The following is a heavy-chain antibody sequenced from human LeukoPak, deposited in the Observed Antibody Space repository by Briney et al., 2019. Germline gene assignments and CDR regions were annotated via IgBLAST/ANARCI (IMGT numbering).Heavy chain of an antibody. V-gene: IGHV3-23*01. J-gene: IGHJ4*02. CDR1: GFTFSSYA. CDR2: ISGSGGST. CDR3: AKETYYDFWSAYGDY. D-gene: IGHD3-3*01. Sequence: GGSLRLSCTASGFTFSSYAMSWVRQAPGKGLEWVSAISGSGGSTYYADSVKGRFTISRDNSKNTLYLQMNSLRAEDTAVYYCAKETYYDFWSAYGDYWGQGTLVTVSS.